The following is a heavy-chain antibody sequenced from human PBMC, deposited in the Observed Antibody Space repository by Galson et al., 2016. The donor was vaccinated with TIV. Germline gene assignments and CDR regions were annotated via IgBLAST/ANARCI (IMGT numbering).Heavy chain of an antibody. Sequence: SLRLSCAASGLPVTENYMTWVRQAPGKGLELVALIYSNGNTIYADSVKGRFTISRDNSKNTLYLQMNSLTTEDTAVYYCAKVGISGYYPPSPTFFDFWGQGTLVTVSS. CDR2: IYSNGNT. CDR3: AKVGISGYYPPSPTFFDF. CDR1: GLPVTENY. V-gene: IGHV3-66*02. J-gene: IGHJ4*02. D-gene: IGHD3-22*01.